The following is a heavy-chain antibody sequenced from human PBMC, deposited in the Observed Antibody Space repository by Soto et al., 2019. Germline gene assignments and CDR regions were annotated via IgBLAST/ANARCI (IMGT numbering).Heavy chain of an antibody. Sequence: QVQLQESGPGLVKPSETLSLTCTVSGGSISTYYWSWIRQPPGKGLVWIGYIYYSGSTNYNPSLKSRVTISVDTSKNQFSLKLSSVSAADTAVYYCARDGSRYDFWSGPYYFDYWGQGTLVTVSS. CDR3: ARDGSRYDFWSGPYYFDY. D-gene: IGHD3-3*01. CDR1: GGSISTYY. J-gene: IGHJ4*02. CDR2: IYYSGST. V-gene: IGHV4-59*01.